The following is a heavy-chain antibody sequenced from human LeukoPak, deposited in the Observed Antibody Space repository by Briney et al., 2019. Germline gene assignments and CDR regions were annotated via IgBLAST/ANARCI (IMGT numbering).Heavy chain of an antibody. J-gene: IGHJ6*02. Sequence: SETLSLTCAVYGGSFSGYYWSWIRQPPGKGLEWIGEINHSGSTNYNPSLKSRVTISVDTSKNQFSLKLSSVTAADTAVYYCARFRIVVVPAAPLGYGMDVWGQGTTVTVSS. CDR2: INHSGST. D-gene: IGHD2-2*01. V-gene: IGHV4-34*01. CDR3: ARFRIVVVPAAPLGYGMDV. CDR1: GGSFSGYY.